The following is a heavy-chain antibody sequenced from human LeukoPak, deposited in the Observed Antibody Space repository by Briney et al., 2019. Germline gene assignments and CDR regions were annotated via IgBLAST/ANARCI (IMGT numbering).Heavy chain of an antibody. CDR3: ARDTGTVVDY. D-gene: IGHD4-23*01. V-gene: IGHV4-59*01. Sequence: PSETLSLTCTVSGGSISSYYWSWIRQPPGKGLEWIGYIYYSGSTNYNPSLKGRVTISVDTSKNQFSLKLSSVTAADTAVYYCARDTGTVVDYWGQGTLVTVSS. CDR2: IYYSGST. J-gene: IGHJ4*02. CDR1: GGSISSYY.